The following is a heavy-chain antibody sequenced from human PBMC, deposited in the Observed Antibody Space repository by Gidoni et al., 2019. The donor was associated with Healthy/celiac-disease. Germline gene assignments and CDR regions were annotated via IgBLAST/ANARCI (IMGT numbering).Heavy chain of an antibody. J-gene: IGHJ4*02. D-gene: IGHD6-19*01. CDR1: GFTFSSYS. CDR2: IRSSSSTI. V-gene: IGHV3-48*01. CDR3: ARGYSSGWYVSEVGVRH. Sequence: EVQLVESGGGLVQPGGSLRLSCAASGFTFSSYSMNWVLQAPGKGLEWVSYIRSSSSTIYYADSVKGRLTISRDNAKNSLYLQMNSLRAEDTAVYYCARGYSSGWYVSEVGVRHWGQGTLVTVSS.